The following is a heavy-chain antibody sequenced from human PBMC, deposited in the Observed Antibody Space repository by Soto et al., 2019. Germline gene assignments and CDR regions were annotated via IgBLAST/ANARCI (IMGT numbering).Heavy chain of an antibody. V-gene: IGHV1-69*12. D-gene: IGHD2-15*01. J-gene: IGHJ2*01. CDR1: GGTFSSYA. CDR2: IIPIFGTA. Sequence: QVQLVQSGAEVKKPGSSVKVSCKASGGTFSSYAISWVRQAPGQGLEWMGGIIPIFGTANYAQKFQGRVTITADESTSTAYMELSSLRSEDTAVYYCARVTLCSGGSCYSWYFDLWGRGTLVTVSS. CDR3: ARVTLCSGGSCYSWYFDL.